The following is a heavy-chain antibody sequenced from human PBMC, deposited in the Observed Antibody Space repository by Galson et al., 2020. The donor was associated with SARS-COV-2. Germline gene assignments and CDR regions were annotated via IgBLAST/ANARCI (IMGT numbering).Heavy chain of an antibody. J-gene: IGHJ4*02. Sequence: GESLKISCAASGFTFSSYAMHWVRQAPGKGLEWVAVISYDGSNKYYADSVKGRFTISRDNSKNTLYLQMNSLRAEDTAVYYCARANCTNGVCLWGWAFDYWGQGTLVTVSS. V-gene: IGHV3-30*04. CDR2: ISYDGSNK. D-gene: IGHD2-8*01. CDR1: GFTFSSYA. CDR3: ARANCTNGVCLWGWAFDY.